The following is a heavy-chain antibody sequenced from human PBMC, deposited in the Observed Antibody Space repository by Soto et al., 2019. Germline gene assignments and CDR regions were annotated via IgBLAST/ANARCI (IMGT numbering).Heavy chain of an antibody. Sequence: SETLSLPCTVSGGSISSSSYYWSWIPQPPGKGRGWIGRVYYSGSTYSNPSLKSRVTISVDTSKNQFSLKLSSVTAADTAVYYCARHANYYYGSGSYYISSYYYYYMDVWGKGTTVTVSS. CDR1: GGSISSSSYY. D-gene: IGHD3-10*01. V-gene: IGHV4-39*01. J-gene: IGHJ6*03. CDR3: ARHANYYYGSGSYYISSYYYYYMDV. CDR2: VYYSGST.